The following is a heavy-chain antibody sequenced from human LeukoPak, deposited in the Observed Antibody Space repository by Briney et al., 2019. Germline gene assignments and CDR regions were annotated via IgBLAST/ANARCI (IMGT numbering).Heavy chain of an antibody. J-gene: IGHJ4*02. CDR1: GFTFSSSA. CDR3: AKDIQLSY. CDR2: ISSNGAST. V-gene: IGHV3-23*01. Sequence: PGGSLRLSCVVSGFTFSSSAMSWVRQAPGKGLGWVSLISSNGASTYYADSVKGRFTISRDDSKNTLYLQMNSLRAEDTAVYCCAKDIQLSYWGQGALVTVSS. D-gene: IGHD1-1*01.